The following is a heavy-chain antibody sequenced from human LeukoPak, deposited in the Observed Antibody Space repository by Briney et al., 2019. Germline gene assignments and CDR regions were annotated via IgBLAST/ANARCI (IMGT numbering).Heavy chain of an antibody. J-gene: IGHJ4*02. Sequence: GGSLRLSCAASGFTFSSYSMNWVRQAPGKGLEWVSSISSSSSYIYYADSVKGRFTISRDNAKNSLYLQMNSLRAEDTAEYYCARGGFEDYYDSSGYYYSPYYFDYWGQGTLVTVSS. CDR2: ISSSSSYI. D-gene: IGHD3-22*01. V-gene: IGHV3-21*01. CDR1: GFTFSSYS. CDR3: ARGGFEDYYDSSGYYYSPYYFDY.